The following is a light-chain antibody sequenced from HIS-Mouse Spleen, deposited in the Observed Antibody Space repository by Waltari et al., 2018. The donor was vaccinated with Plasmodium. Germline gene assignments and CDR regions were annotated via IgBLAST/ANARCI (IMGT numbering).Light chain of an antibody. CDR2: KDS. CDR1: ALPKQY. V-gene: IGLV3-25*03. J-gene: IGLJ1*01. Sequence: SYELPQPPSVSVSPGQTARITCSGDALPKQYAYWYQQKPGQAPVLVLYKDSERPSGIPERFSGSSSGTTVTLTISGVQAEDEADYYCQSADSSGTYVFGTGTKVTVL. CDR3: QSADSSGTYV.